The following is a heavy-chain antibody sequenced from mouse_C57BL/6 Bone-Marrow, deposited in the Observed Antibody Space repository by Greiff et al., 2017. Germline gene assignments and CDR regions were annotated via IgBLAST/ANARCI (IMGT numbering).Heavy chain of an antibody. CDR2: ISYDGSN. CDR3: ARDDGSSYYAY. D-gene: IGHD1-1*01. CDR1: GYSITSGYY. V-gene: IGHV3-6*01. J-gene: IGHJ3*01. Sequence: EVKVEESGPGLVKPSQSLSLTCSVTGYSITSGYYWNWIRQFPGNKLEWMGYISYDGSNNYNPSLKNRISITRDTSKNQFFLKLNSVTTEDTATYYCARDDGSSYYAYWGQGTLVTVSA.